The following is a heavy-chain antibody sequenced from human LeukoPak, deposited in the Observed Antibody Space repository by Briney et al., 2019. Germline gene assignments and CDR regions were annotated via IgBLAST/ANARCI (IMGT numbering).Heavy chain of an antibody. CDR3: AKTKSPFLPQEAFDI. CDR1: GFTFDDYA. D-gene: IGHD3-3*01. CDR2: ISWNSDSI. Sequence: GGSLRLSCAASGFTFDDYAMHWVRQAPGKGLEWVSGISWNSDSIGYADSVKGRFTISRDNAKNSLYLQMNSLRAEDMALYYCAKTKSPFLPQEAFDIWGQGTMVTVSS. J-gene: IGHJ3*02. V-gene: IGHV3-9*03.